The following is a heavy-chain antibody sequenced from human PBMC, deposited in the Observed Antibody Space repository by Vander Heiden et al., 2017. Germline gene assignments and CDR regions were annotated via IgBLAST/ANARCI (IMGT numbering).Heavy chain of an antibody. D-gene: IGHD3-10*01. CDR2: VYSNGVT. J-gene: IGHJ4*02. CDR1: GGSINNYY. Sequence: QVQLQESAPGLVILSETLSLTCNVTGGSINNYYFSWIRRAAGKGLEWIGRVYSNGVTNYNPSLRTRVTMSADLSKNQVSLSLTSVTAADTAVYFCARGSYLDDWGQGTLVTVSS. CDR3: ARGSYLDD. V-gene: IGHV4-4*07.